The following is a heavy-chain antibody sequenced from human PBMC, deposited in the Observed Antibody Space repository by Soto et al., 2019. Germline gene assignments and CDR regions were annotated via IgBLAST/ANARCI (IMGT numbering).Heavy chain of an antibody. D-gene: IGHD3-9*01. CDR1: GFTFSNYA. Sequence: HPGGSLRLSCAASGFTFSNYAMSWVRQAPGKGLEWVSAVSGSADTTYYADSVKGRFTISRDNSKNTLYLQMNSLRAEDTAVYYCAKGKGLVDPMDVWGQGTTVTVSS. J-gene: IGHJ6*02. CDR3: AKGKGLVDPMDV. CDR2: VSGSADTT. V-gene: IGHV3-23*01.